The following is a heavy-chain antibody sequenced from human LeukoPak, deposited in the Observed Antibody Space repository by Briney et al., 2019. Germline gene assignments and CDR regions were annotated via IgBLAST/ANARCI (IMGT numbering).Heavy chain of an antibody. V-gene: IGHV4-59*01. Sequence: SETLSLTCTVSGGSISSYYWSWIRQPPGKGLEWIGYIYYSGSTNYNPSLKSRVTISVDTSKNQFSLKLSSVTAADTAVYYCARTYSGYDRRTYYYYYGMDVWGQGTTVTASS. CDR2: IYYSGST. CDR3: ARTYSGYDRRTYYYYYGMDV. J-gene: IGHJ6*02. D-gene: IGHD5-12*01. CDR1: GGSISSYY.